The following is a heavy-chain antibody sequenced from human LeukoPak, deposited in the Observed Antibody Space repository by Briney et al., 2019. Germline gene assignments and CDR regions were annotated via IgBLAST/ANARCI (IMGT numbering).Heavy chain of an antibody. CDR1: GYTFTGYY. J-gene: IGHJ6*03. V-gene: IGHV1-2*02. CDR3: AREPYCSGGSCGGYYYYYMDV. Sequence: ASVKVSCKASGYTFTGYYMHLVRQAPGQGLEWMGWINPNSGGTNYAQKFQGRVTMTRDTSISTAYMELSRLRSDDTAVYYCAREPYCSGGSCGGYYYYYMDVWGKGTTVTVSS. D-gene: IGHD2-15*01. CDR2: INPNSGGT.